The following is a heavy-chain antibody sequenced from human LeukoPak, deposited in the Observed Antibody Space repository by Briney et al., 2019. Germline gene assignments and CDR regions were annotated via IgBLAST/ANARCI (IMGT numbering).Heavy chain of an antibody. CDR3: ARHPSKAVAARYFDY. Sequence: SETLSLTCTVSGGSISCSSYYWGWIRQPPWKGLEWIGSIYYSGSTYYNPSLKSRVTISVDTSKNQFSLKLSSVTAADTAVYYCARHPSKAVAARYFDYWCQGTLVTVSS. CDR2: IYYSGST. V-gene: IGHV4-39*01. J-gene: IGHJ4*02. D-gene: IGHD6-19*01. CDR1: GGSISCSSYY.